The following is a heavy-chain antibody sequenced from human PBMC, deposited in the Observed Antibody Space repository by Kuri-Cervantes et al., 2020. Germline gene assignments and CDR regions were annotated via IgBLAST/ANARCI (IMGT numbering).Heavy chain of an antibody. CDR3: ARGSYYDFWSGYYTHSYYYYMDV. CDR2: MNPNSGNT. D-gene: IGHD3-3*01. J-gene: IGHJ6*03. CDR1: GYTLTELS. Sequence: ASVKVSCKVSGYTLTELSMHWVRQATGQGLEWMGWMNPNSGNTGYARKFQGRVTMTRNTSISTAYMELSSLRSEDTAVYYCARGSYYDFWSGYYTHSYYYYMDVWGKGTTVTVSS. V-gene: IGHV1-8*01.